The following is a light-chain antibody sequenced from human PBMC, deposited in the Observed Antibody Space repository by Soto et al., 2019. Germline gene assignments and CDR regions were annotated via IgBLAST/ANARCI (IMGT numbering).Light chain of an antibody. J-gene: IGLJ1*01. CDR2: EVS. CDR1: SSDVGSYNL. Sequence: QSALTQPASVSGSPGQSITISCTGTSSDVGSYNLVSWYQQRPGKAPKLMIYEVSKRPSGVSNRFSGSKSGNTASLTISGLQAEDEADYYCCSYAGSSTFAYVFGTGTKVTVL. CDR3: CSYAGSSTFAYV. V-gene: IGLV2-23*02.